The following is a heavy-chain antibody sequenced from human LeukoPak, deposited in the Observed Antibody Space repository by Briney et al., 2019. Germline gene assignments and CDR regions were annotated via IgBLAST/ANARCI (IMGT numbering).Heavy chain of an antibody. CDR3: ARDPTTTRWLYYFDY. V-gene: IGHV3-23*01. D-gene: IGHD5-24*01. Sequence: GGSLRLSCAASGFTFSRYAMNWVRQAPGKGLEWVSLISGGGGSTYYADSVKGRFTISRDNSKNTLYLQMNSLRAEDTALYYCARDPTTTRWLYYFDYWGQGTLVTVSS. J-gene: IGHJ4*02. CDR2: ISGGGGST. CDR1: GFTFSRYA.